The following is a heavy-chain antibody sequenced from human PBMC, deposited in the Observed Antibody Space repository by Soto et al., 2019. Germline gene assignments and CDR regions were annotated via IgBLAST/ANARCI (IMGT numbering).Heavy chain of an antibody. Sequence: SETLSLTCSVSGGSISDNNYHWAWIRQPPGKGLELVATSSYNGVPNYNPSLRSRVSIFADAPSARFSLTMDSVNASDTALYFCARQLRRKSAIGAQVMSWFDSWGHGILVT. D-gene: IGHD2-21*01. CDR3: ARQLRRKSAIGAQVMSWFDS. V-gene: IGHV4-39*01. CDR2: SSYNGVP. J-gene: IGHJ5*01. CDR1: GGSISDNNYH.